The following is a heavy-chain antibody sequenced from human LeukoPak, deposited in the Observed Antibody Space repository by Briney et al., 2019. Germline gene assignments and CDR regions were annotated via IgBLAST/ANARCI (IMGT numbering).Heavy chain of an antibody. V-gene: IGHV4-59*01. Sequence: SETLSLTCTVSGGSISSYYWSWIRQPPGKGLEWIGYIYYSGSTNYNPSLKSRVTISVDTSKNQFSLKLSSVTAADTAAYYCARDSSGWSPDYFDYWGQGTLVTVSS. CDR1: GGSISSYY. CDR3: ARDSSGWSPDYFDY. D-gene: IGHD6-19*01. J-gene: IGHJ4*02. CDR2: IYYSGST.